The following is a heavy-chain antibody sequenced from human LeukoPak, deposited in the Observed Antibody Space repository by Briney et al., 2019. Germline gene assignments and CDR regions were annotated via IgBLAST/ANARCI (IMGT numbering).Heavy chain of an antibody. CDR1: GFTFSSYA. CDR3: ARDYGDSPHDRYYYYYGMDV. Sequence: GGSLRLSCAASGFTFSSYAMHWVRQAPGKGLEWVAVISYDGSNKYYADSVEGRFTISRDNSKNTLYLQMNSLRAEDTAVYYCARDYGDSPHDRYYYYYGMDVWGQGTTVTVSS. V-gene: IGHV3-30-3*01. CDR2: ISYDGSNK. J-gene: IGHJ6*02. D-gene: IGHD4-17*01.